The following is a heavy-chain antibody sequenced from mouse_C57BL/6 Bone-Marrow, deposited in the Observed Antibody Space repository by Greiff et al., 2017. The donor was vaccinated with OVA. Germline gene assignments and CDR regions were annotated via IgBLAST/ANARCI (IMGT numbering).Heavy chain of an antibody. Sequence: QVQLKQPGAELVRPGSSVKLSCKASGSTFTSYWMDWVKQRPGQGLEWIGNIYLSDSETHYIQTFKDKATLTVDKSSSTAYMKLSRLTSEDSAVDSWARGGASFYYAMDYWGQGTSVTVSS. CDR2: IYLSDSET. CDR1: GSTFTSYW. V-gene: IGHV1-61*01. J-gene: IGHJ4*01. CDR3: ARGGASFYYAMDY. D-gene: IGHD1-2*01.